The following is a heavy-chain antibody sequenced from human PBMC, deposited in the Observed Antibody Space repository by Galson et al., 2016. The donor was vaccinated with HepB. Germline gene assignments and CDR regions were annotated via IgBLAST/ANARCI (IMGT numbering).Heavy chain of an antibody. D-gene: IGHD6-6*01. CDR3: ATTKAVLGTRPDPFYAMDD. Sequence: SVKVSCKASGGNFRDYAFTWVRQAPGEGLEWMGGIVPSFKRASYAQYFKGRVSITADKSTNTTYIELSDLKSDDTAVYLCATTKAVLGTRPDPFYAMDDWGQGTMVTVSS. J-gene: IGHJ6*02. V-gene: IGHV1-69*06. CDR2: IVPSFKRA. CDR1: GGNFRDYA.